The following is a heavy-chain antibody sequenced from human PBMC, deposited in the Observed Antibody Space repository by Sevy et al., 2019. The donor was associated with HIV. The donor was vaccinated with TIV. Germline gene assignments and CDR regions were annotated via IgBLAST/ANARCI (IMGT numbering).Heavy chain of an antibody. CDR3: ATADRDYYDSSGYYRVFDY. CDR1: GYTLTELS. D-gene: IGHD3-22*01. Sequence: ASVKVSCKVSGYTLTELSMHWVRQAPGKGLEWMGGFDPEDGETIYAQKFQGRVTMTEYTSTDTAYMGLSSLSSEDTAVDYCATADRDYYDSSGYYRVFDYWGQGTLVTVSS. V-gene: IGHV1-24*01. CDR2: FDPEDGET. J-gene: IGHJ4*02.